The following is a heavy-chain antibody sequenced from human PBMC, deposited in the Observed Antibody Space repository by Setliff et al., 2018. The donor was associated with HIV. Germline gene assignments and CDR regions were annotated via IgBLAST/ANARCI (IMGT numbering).Heavy chain of an antibody. D-gene: IGHD3-10*01. CDR3: AADLWFGELLSA. CDR2: IVVGSGNT. V-gene: IGHV1-58*02. CDR1: GFTFTSSA. Sequence: SVKVSCKASGFTFTSSAMQWVRQARGQRLEWIGWIVVGSGNTNYAQRFQERVTITRDMSTSTAYMELSSLRSEDTAVYYCAADLWFGELLSAWGQGTLVTVSS. J-gene: IGHJ4*02.